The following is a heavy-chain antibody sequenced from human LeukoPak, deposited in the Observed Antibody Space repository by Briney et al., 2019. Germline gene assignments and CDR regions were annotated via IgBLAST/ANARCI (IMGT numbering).Heavy chain of an antibody. Sequence: ASVKVSCKASGYTFTGYYMHWVRQAPGQGLEWMGWINPNSGGTNYAQKFQGRVTMTRDTSIGTAYMELSRLRSDDTAVYYCARGVVVVPAANHYDYWGQGTLVTVSS. D-gene: IGHD2-2*01. J-gene: IGHJ4*02. CDR1: GYTFTGYY. V-gene: IGHV1-2*02. CDR3: ARGVVVVPAANHYDY. CDR2: INPNSGGT.